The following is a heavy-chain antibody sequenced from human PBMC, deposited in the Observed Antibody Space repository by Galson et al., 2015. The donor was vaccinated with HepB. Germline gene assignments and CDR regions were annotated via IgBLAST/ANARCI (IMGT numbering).Heavy chain of an antibody. D-gene: IGHD6-19*01. CDR3: TRVGVAGTGGAY. CDR2: IKSKTDGGTT. V-gene: IGHV3-15*01. Sequence: SLRLSCAASGFTFINAWMTWVRQAPGKGLEWVGRIKSKTDGGTTDYAAPVKGRFTISRDDSKSIAYLQMNSLKTEDTAVYYCTRVGVAGTGGAYWGPGTLVTVSS. CDR1: GFTFINAW. J-gene: IGHJ4*02.